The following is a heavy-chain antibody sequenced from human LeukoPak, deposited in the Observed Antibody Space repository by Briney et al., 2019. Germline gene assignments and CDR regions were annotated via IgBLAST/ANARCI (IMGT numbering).Heavy chain of an antibody. V-gene: IGHV3-21*01. CDR3: ARGYYDSSGYSSPIDY. D-gene: IGHD3-22*01. Sequence: GGSLRLSCAASGFTFSSYSMNWVRQAPGKGLEWVSSISSSSYIYYADSVKGRFTISRDNAKNSLYLQMNSLRAEDTAVYYCARGYYDSSGYSSPIDYWGQGTLVTVSS. J-gene: IGHJ4*02. CDR2: ISSSSYI. CDR1: GFTFSSYS.